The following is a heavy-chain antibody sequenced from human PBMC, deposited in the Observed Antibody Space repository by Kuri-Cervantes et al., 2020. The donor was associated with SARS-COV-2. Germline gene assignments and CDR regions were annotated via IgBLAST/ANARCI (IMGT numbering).Heavy chain of an antibody. D-gene: IGHD6-13*01. J-gene: IGHJ4*02. CDR1: GYTFSTYD. CDR2: MNPDTGNS. CDR3: ARKIFRPEGSSWYVWGRATAYYFDY. Sequence: ASVKVSCKASGYTFSTYDINWVRQASGQGLEWMGWMNPDTGNSGYAENFRGRVTMTRNTSISTAYMELSSLRSDDTAVYYCARKIFRPEGSSWYVWGRATAYYFDYWGQGPRSPSPQ. V-gene: IGHV1-8*02.